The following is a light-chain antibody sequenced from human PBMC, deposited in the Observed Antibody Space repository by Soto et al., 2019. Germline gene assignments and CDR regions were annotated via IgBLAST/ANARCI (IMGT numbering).Light chain of an antibody. J-gene: IGKJ1*01. CDR2: KAS. CDR3: QQYNSYSPVT. V-gene: IGKV1-5*03. CDR1: QSISSW. Sequence: DIQMTQSPSTLSASLGDRVTITCRASQSISSWLAWYQHKPGKAPKLLIYKASSLESGVPSRFSGSGSGTEFTLTISSLQPDDFATYYCQQYNSYSPVTFGQGTKVDIK.